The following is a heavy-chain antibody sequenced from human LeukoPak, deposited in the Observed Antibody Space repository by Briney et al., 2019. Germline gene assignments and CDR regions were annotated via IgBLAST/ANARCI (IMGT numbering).Heavy chain of an antibody. V-gene: IGHV3-48*04. CDR3: ARTQSSIPDFDY. CDR2: ISSFRSTI. D-gene: IGHD2-2*01. CDR1: GFTFSSYS. Sequence: GGSLRLLYEASGFTFSSYSMNWVRQAPGKGLEWISHISSFRSTIYYADSVRGRFIISRDSAKNSLYLQMNSLRAVDTAVYYCARTQSSIPDFDYWGQGTLVTVSS. J-gene: IGHJ4*02.